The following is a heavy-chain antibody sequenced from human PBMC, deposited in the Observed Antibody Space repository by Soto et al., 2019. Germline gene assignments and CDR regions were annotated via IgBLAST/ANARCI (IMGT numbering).Heavy chain of an antibody. CDR3: ARGTMLRGPGYYYAMDV. D-gene: IGHD3-10*01. CDR2: IYNSGSS. J-gene: IGHJ6*02. Sequence: QVQLQESGPGLVKPSQTLSLTCTVSGDSISRNGFFWTWIRQHPGKGLEWIGYIYNSGSSYYNPSLKNRVIISVDTSKNHFSLNLTAVTAADTAVYYCARGTMLRGPGYYYAMDVWGQGTTVTVSS. CDR1: GDSISRNGFF. V-gene: IGHV4-31*03.